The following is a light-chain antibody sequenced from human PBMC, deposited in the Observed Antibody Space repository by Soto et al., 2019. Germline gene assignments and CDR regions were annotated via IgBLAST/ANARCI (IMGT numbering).Light chain of an antibody. V-gene: IGKV3-15*01. J-gene: IGKJ5*01. CDR3: QQYNNWPPIT. Sequence: EVVLTQSPGTLSVSPGERASLSXXXSQSVNIYLAWYQQKPGQAPRLLLYRASTRATDIAARFSGSGSGTEFTLTIGGLQSEDFAVYYCQQYNNWPPITFGQGTRLEIK. CDR1: QSVNIY. CDR2: RAS.